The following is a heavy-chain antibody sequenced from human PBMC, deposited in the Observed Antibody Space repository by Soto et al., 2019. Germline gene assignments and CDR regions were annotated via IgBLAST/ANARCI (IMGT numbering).Heavy chain of an antibody. Sequence: WETLSLTCAVYGGSFSGYYWSWIRQPPGKGLEWIGEINHSGSTNYNPSLKSRVTISVDTSKNQFSLKLSSVTAADTAVYYCARVPEDSSGYFDSWGQGTLVTVSS. CDR2: INHSGST. CDR3: ARVPEDSSGYFDS. J-gene: IGHJ4*02. V-gene: IGHV4-34*01. D-gene: IGHD3-22*01. CDR1: GGSFSGYY.